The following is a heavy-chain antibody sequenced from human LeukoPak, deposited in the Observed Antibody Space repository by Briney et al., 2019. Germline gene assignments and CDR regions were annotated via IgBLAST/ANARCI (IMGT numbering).Heavy chain of an antibody. CDR2: IYHSGST. CDR1: GGSISSSAYF. Sequence: PSETLSLTCAVSGGSISSSAYFWGWIRQPPGKGLEWIGSIYHSGSTYYNPSLKSRVTISVDTSKNQFSLKLSSVTAADTAVYYCARDRGDGYTNDAFDIWGQGTMVTVSS. D-gene: IGHD5-24*01. V-gene: IGHV4-39*07. J-gene: IGHJ3*02. CDR3: ARDRGDGYTNDAFDI.